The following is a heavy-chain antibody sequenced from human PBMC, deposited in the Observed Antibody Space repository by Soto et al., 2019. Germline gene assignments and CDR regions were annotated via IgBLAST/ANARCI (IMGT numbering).Heavy chain of an antibody. CDR3: WRHDKTALPPLDS. V-gene: IGHV1-69*06. D-gene: IGHD1-1*01. CDR1: GAGDTFSNYG. J-gene: IGHJ4*02. CDR2: TIPAFGTA. Sequence: QVHLVQSGAEVKSPGSAVKVSCKVSGAGDTFSNYGVNWMRQAPGQGLEWMGGTIPAFGTANYEQKFQGRVTITADTSTTPAYMELSSLRSDDTAVYYCWRHDKTALPPLDSWGQGTLVSVSS.